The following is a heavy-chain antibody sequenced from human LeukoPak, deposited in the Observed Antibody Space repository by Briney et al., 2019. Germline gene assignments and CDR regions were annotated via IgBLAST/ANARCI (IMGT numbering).Heavy chain of an antibody. CDR1: GGSISSGDYY. CDR2: IYYSGST. D-gene: IGHD3-22*01. V-gene: IGHV4-30-4*01. Sequence: SQTLSLTCTVSGGSISSGDYYWSWIRQPPGKGLEWIGYIYYSGSTYYNPSLKSRVTISVDTSKNQFSLKLSSVTAADTAVYYCAGELGEAAMIVAAKPGDYNWFDPWGQGTLVTVSS. CDR3: AGELGEAAMIVAAKPGDYNWFDP. J-gene: IGHJ5*02.